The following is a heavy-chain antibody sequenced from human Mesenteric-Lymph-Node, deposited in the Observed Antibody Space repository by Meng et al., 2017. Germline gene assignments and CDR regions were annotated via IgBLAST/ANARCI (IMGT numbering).Heavy chain of an antibody. CDR3: ASSDYYRSDY. CDR2: TSHSGST. Sequence: VQVKGAGPGLVKPSETLSLTCAVSGGSISRSDWWSWVRQPPGKGLEWIGETSHSGSTNYSPSLKSRVTISLDKSKNQLSLKLNSVTAADTAVYYCASSDYYRSDYWGQGTLVTVSS. J-gene: IGHJ4*02. D-gene: IGHD3-22*01. CDR1: GGSISRSDW. V-gene: IGHV4-4*02.